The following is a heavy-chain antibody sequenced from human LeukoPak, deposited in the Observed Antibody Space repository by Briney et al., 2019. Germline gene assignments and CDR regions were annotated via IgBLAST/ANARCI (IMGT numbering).Heavy chain of an antibody. CDR1: GFTFGSHE. D-gene: IGHD4/OR15-4a*01. V-gene: IGHV3-48*03. Sequence: PGGSLRLSCAASGFTFGSHEMNWVRQAPGKGLEWVSYISSGASTIYYSDSVKGRFTISRDNAKSSLYLQMNTLRVEDTAVYYCARLTHLAEDYWGQGTLVTVSS. J-gene: IGHJ4*02. CDR3: ARLTHLAEDY. CDR2: ISSGASTI.